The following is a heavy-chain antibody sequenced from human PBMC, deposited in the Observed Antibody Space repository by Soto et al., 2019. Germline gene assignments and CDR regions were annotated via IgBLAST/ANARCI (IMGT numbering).Heavy chain of an antibody. Sequence: GGSLRLSCSASGFTFSSYAMHWVRQAPGKGLEYVSSISINGGSTHYADSVKGRFTISRDNSRNTQYLQMSSLRADDTAVYYCVKGEFYYDSSAYYPFDSWGQGTLVSVSS. CDR3: VKGEFYYDSSAYYPFDS. CDR2: ISINGGST. CDR1: GFTFSSYA. V-gene: IGHV3-64D*06. D-gene: IGHD3-22*01. J-gene: IGHJ4*02.